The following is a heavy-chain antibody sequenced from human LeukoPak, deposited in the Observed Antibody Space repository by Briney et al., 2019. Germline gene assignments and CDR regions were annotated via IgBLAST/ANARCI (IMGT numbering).Heavy chain of an antibody. V-gene: IGHV1-2*02. CDR2: INPNSGGT. CDR1: GYTFTSYY. D-gene: IGHD6-19*01. CDR3: ARALWLDRYYYYYYYMDV. J-gene: IGHJ6*03. Sequence: ASVKVSCKASGYTFTSYYMHWVRQAPGQGLEWMGWINPNSGGTNYAQKFQGRVTMTRDTSISTAYMELSRLRPDDTAVYYCARALWLDRYYYYYYYMDVWGKGTTVTISS.